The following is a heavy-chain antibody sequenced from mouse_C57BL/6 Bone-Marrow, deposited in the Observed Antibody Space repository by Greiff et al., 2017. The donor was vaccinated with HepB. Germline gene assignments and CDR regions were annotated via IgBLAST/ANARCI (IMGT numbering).Heavy chain of an antibody. CDR3: ARDGNYGFDYFDY. V-gene: IGHV5-16*01. J-gene: IGHJ2*01. CDR1: GFTFSDYY. Sequence: EVQVVESEGGLVQPGSSMKLSCTASGFTFSDYYMAWVRQVPEKGLEWVANINYDGSSTYYLDSLKSRFIISRDNAKNILYLQMSSLKSEDTATYYCARDGNYGFDYFDYWGQGTTLTVSS. D-gene: IGHD2-1*01. CDR2: INYDGSST.